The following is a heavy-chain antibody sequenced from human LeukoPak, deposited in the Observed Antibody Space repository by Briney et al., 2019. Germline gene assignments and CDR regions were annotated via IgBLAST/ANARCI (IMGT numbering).Heavy chain of an antibody. CDR2: ISGSGGST. Sequence: GGSVRLSCAASGFTFSSYGMSWVRQAPGKGLEWVSAISGSGGSTYYADSVKGRFTISRDDSKNTAYLQMNSLKTEDTAVYYCTSRSTKDYWGQGTLVTVSS. V-gene: IGHV3-23*01. J-gene: IGHJ4*02. D-gene: IGHD1-1*01. CDR3: TSRSTKDY. CDR1: GFTFSSYG.